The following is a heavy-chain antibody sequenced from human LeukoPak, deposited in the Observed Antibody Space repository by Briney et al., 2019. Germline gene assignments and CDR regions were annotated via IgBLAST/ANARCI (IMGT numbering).Heavy chain of an antibody. CDR3: ARLSGAGGVFDY. V-gene: IGHV5-51*01. D-gene: IGHD3-16*01. CDR2: IYPGDSDT. J-gene: IGHJ4*02. CDR1: GSSFISYW. Sequence: GESLKISCKGSGSSFISYWSGGVRRLPGKGPEGMGIIYPGDSDTRYSPSFQGQVTISADKSISTAYLQWSSLKASDTAMYYCARLSGAGGVFDYWGQGTLVTVSS.